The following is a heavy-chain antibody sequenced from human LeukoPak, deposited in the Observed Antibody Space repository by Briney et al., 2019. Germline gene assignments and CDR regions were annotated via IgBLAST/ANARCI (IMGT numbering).Heavy chain of an antibody. V-gene: IGHV1-2*02. CDR2: INPNSGGT. CDR3: ARSPNDYYDSSGPTTGFDY. J-gene: IGHJ4*02. CDR1: GYTFTGYY. D-gene: IGHD3-22*01. Sequence: ASVKVSCKASGYTFTGYYMHWVRQAPGQGLEWMGWINPNSGGTNYAQKFQGRVTMTRDTSIGTAYMELSRLRSDDTAVYYCARSPNDYYDSSGPTTGFDYWGQGTLVTVSS.